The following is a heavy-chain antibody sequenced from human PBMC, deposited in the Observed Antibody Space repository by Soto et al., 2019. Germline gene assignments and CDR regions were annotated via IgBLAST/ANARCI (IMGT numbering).Heavy chain of an antibody. V-gene: IGHV3-11*01. Sequence: PGGSLRLSCEASGFTFGDYYMTWIRQAPGKGLEWVSFIGNRGTGIYYADSVKGRFTIFRDNAKNSLYLQMNSLRAEDTAMYYCARDLRAVGMASRFYPWGQGTLVTVSS. CDR3: ARDLRAVGMASRFYP. J-gene: IGHJ5*02. CDR2: IGNRGTGI. CDR1: GFTFGDYY. D-gene: IGHD6-13*01.